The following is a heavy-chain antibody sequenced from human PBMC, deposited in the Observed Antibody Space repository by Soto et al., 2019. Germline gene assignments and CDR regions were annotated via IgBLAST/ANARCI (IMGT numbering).Heavy chain of an antibody. CDR1: GYTFTGYY. CDR2: INPNSGGR. CDR3: ARDYDSSGYYFDY. Sequence: GSAVKVSCKASGYTFTGYYMHWVRQAPGQGLEWMGWINPNSGGRNYAQKFQGRATMTRDTSISTAYTELSRLRSDDTAVYYCARDYDSSGYYFDYWGQGTLVTVSS. J-gene: IGHJ4*02. D-gene: IGHD3-22*01. V-gene: IGHV1-2*02.